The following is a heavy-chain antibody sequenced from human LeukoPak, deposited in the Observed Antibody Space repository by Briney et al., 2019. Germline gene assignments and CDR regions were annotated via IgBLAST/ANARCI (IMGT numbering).Heavy chain of an antibody. V-gene: IGHV4-4*07. CDR1: GGSISGYS. CDR3: ATTISPSNYYFDY. CDR2: IYTIGST. J-gene: IGHJ4*02. D-gene: IGHD3-9*01. Sequence: TSETLSLTCTVSGGSISGYSWSWIRQPAGKGLEWIGHIYTIGSTNYNPSLKSRVTMSVDTSKNQFSLRLSSVTAADTAVYYCATTISPSNYYFDYWGQGTLVTVSS.